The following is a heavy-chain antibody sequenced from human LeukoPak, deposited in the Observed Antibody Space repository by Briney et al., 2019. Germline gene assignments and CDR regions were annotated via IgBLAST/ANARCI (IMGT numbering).Heavy chain of an antibody. D-gene: IGHD3-22*01. Sequence: ASVKVSCKASGYTFTSYAMNWVRQAPGQGLEWMGWINTNTGNPTYAQGFTGRFVFSLDTSVSTAYLQISSLKAEDTAVYYCARGLPYSSGTRADAFDIWAKGQWSPSLQ. J-gene: IGHJ3*02. CDR3: ARGLPYSSGTRADAFDI. CDR1: GYTFTSYA. V-gene: IGHV7-4-1*02. CDR2: INTNTGNP.